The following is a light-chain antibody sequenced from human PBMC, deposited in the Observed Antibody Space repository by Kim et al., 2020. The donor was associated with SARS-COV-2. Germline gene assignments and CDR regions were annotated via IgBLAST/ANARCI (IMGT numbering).Light chain of an antibody. CDR3: SAWASSLSAWV. CDR1: QG. J-gene: IGLJ3*02. V-gene: IGLV10-54*04. CDR2: RNN. Sequence: QGAVWLQQHQGHPPKLLSYRNNNRPSGISERFSASRSGNTASLTITGLQPEDEADYYCSAWASSLSAWVFGGGTQLTV.